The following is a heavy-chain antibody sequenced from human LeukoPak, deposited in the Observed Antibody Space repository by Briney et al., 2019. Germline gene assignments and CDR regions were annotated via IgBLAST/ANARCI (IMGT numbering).Heavy chain of an antibody. V-gene: IGHV1-2*02. CDR1: GYTFTGYY. CDR2: INPNSGDT. Sequence: GASVKVSCKASGYTFTGYYMHSVRQAPAQGLEGMGWINPNSGDTNYAQKFQGRVSMTRDTSISTAYMELIRLRAVETAVYYCARDKGPLWFGELLLAFDYWGQGTLVTVSS. CDR3: ARDKGPLWFGELLLAFDY. D-gene: IGHD3-10*01. J-gene: IGHJ4*02.